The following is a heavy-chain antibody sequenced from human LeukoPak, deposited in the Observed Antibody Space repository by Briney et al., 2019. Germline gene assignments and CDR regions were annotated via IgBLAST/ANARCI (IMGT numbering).Heavy chain of an antibody. D-gene: IGHD3-3*01. CDR1: GFTFSNYG. Sequence: GGSLRLSCGASGFTFSNYGLSWVRQAPGEGLEWVSGITGSGGSTYYADSVKGRFTISRDNSKNTLYLQMNSLRAEDTAIYYCARDERLLSFLKWGQGTLVTVSS. CDR3: ARDERLLSFLK. V-gene: IGHV3-23*01. CDR2: ITGSGGST. J-gene: IGHJ4*02.